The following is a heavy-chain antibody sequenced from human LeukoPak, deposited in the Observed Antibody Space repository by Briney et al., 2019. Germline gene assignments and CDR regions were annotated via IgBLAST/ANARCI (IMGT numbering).Heavy chain of an antibody. J-gene: IGHJ4*02. Sequence: GGSLRLSCAASGFTFSSYWMQWVRQAPGKGLVWVSRLSPDGSSTTSADSVKGRFTISRDNAKNTLYLQMNSLRAEDTAVYYCARVSGPGMNEYYHLWGQGTLVTVSS. CDR1: GFTFSSYW. V-gene: IGHV3-74*01. CDR3: ARVSGPGMNEYYHL. CDR2: LSPDGSST. D-gene: IGHD3-16*01.